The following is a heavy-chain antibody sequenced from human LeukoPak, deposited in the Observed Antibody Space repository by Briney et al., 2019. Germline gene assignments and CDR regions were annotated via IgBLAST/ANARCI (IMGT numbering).Heavy chain of an antibody. CDR3: ARYCSSTSCFEAPSASYYFDY. J-gene: IGHJ4*02. Sequence: GASVEVSCKASGYTFTGYYMHWVRQAPGQGLEWMGRINPNSGGTNYAQKFQGRVTMTRDTSISTAYMELSRLRSDDTAVYYCARYCSSTSCFEAPSASYYFDYWGQGTLVTVSS. V-gene: IGHV1-2*06. CDR2: INPNSGGT. CDR1: GYTFTGYY. D-gene: IGHD2-2*01.